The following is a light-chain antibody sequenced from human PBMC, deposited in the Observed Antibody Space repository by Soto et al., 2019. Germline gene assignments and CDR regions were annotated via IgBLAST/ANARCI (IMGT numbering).Light chain of an antibody. J-gene: IGLJ2*01. CDR2: LEGSGSY. CDR1: SGHSSYI. V-gene: IGLV4-60*03. CDR3: ETWDSNTHI. Sequence: HLVLTQSSSASASLGSSVKLTCTLSSGHSSYIIAWHQQQPGKAPRYLMKLEGSGSYNKGSGVPDRFSGSSSGADRYLTISNLQSEDEADYYCETWDSNTHIFGGGTKLTVL.